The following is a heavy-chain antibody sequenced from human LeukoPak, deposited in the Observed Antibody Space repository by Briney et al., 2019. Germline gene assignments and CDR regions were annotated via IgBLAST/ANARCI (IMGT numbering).Heavy chain of an antibody. J-gene: IGHJ4*02. Sequence: ASAKVSCKASGYTFTGYYMHWVRPAPGQGLEWMGWINPYSGATNYAQKFQGRVTMTRDTSISTAYMDLSSLKSDDTALYYCARAHIGNDLFIDYWGQGTLVTVSS. V-gene: IGHV1-2*02. CDR1: GYTFTGYY. D-gene: IGHD2-21*01. CDR2: INPYSGAT. CDR3: ARAHIGNDLFIDY.